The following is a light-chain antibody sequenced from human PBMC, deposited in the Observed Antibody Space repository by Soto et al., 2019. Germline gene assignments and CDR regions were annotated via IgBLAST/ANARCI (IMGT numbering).Light chain of an antibody. Sequence: QSALTQPASVSGSPGQSITISCTGTSNDVGSYNLVSWYQQHPGKAPKVMIYEGTKRPSGVSNRFSGSKSGNTASLTISGLQAEDEAEYYCCSYAGSTTHVVFGGGTKLTV. CDR1: SNDVGSYNL. CDR2: EGT. CDR3: CSYAGSTTHVV. J-gene: IGLJ2*01. V-gene: IGLV2-23*01.